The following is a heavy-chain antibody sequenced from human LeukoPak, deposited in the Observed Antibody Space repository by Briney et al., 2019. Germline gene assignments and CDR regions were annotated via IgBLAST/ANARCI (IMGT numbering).Heavy chain of an antibody. V-gene: IGHV3-7*03. CDR3: ARRGSTDY. CDR2: IKEDGSEK. J-gene: IGHJ4*02. Sequence: GGSLRLSCAASGFSFSGYWMTWVRQAPGKGLEWVANIKEDGSEKYYADFVKGRFTISRDNAKDSLDLQMNSLRAEDTAVYYCARRGSTDYWGQGTLVTVSS. CDR1: GFSFSGYW. D-gene: IGHD2/OR15-2a*01.